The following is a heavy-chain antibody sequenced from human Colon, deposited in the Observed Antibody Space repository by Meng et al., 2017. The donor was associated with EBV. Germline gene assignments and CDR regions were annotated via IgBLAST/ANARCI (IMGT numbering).Heavy chain of an antibody. J-gene: IGHJ4*02. Sequence: QVQLQESGPGLVKPSQTLSLPCSVSGGSISSSGYYWSWIRQPPGKGLAWIGYSYYSGSTYYNPSLKSRVTISVDTSNNQFSLKLKSVTAADTAVYYCVRYSYGFDYWGQGTLVTVSS. V-gene: IGHV4-30-4*01. CDR3: VRYSYGFDY. D-gene: IGHD5-18*01. CDR2: SYYSGST. CDR1: GGSISSSGYY.